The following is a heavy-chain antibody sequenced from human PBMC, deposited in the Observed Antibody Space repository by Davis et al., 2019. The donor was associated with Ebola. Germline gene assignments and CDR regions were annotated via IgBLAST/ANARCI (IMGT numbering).Heavy chain of an antibody. CDR3: ARDTDSGTFHRYFDY. CDR2: VYYGGST. Sequence: SETLSLTCTVSGGSISGYYWSWIRQAPGKGLEWIGYVYYGGSTDYNPSLKSRVTMSVDTSKNQFSLRLSSVTAADTAVYYCARDTDSGTFHRYFDYWGQGTLVTVSS. V-gene: IGHV4-59*13. CDR1: GGSISGYY. J-gene: IGHJ4*02. D-gene: IGHD2/OR15-2a*01.